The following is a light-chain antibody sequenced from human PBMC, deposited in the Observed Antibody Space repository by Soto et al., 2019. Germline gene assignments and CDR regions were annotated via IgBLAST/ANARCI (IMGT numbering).Light chain of an antibody. CDR2: DVS. J-gene: IGLJ2*01. Sequence: QSALTQPASVSGSPGQSITISCTGTSSDVGGYNYVSWYQQHPGRAPQLMIYDVSHRPSGVSNRFSGSRSGNPASLTISGLQAEDEADYYCSSYATSTTVLFGGGTKLTVL. CDR1: SSDVGGYNY. CDR3: SSYATSTTVL. V-gene: IGLV2-14*03.